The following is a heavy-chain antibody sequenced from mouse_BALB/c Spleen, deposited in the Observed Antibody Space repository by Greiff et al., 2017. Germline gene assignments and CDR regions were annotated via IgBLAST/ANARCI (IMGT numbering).Heavy chain of an antibody. CDR1: GFNIKDTY. CDR3: ARGYGSKGYFDY. J-gene: IGHJ2*01. CDR2: IDPANGNT. V-gene: IGHV14-3*02. D-gene: IGHD1-1*01. Sequence: VQLQQSGAELVKPGASVKLSCTASGFNIKDTYMHWVKQRPEQGLEWIGRIDPANGNTKYDPKFQGKATITADTSSNTAYLQLSSLTSEDTAVYYCARGYGSKGYFDYWGQGTTLTVSS.